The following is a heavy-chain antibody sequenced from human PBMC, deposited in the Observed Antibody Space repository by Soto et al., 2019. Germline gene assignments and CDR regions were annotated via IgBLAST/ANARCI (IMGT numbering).Heavy chain of an antibody. J-gene: IGHJ4*02. Sequence: SETLSLTCTVSGDSITSNSYFWAWILHPPGKGLEWIGSIYYSGTTYYNPSLKSRVTISVDRSKNQFSLKLNSVTAADTAVYYCARHFSVDYFDYWGQGALVTVSS. CDR3: ARHFSVDYFDY. V-gene: IGHV4-39*01. CDR2: IYYSGTT. CDR1: GDSITSNSYF.